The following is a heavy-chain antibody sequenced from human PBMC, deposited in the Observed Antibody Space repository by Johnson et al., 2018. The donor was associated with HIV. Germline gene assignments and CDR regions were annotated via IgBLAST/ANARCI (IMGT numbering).Heavy chain of an antibody. V-gene: IGHV3-15*01. CDR1: GFTFSNAW. J-gene: IGHJ3*01. CDR3: ARSRWADDAFDG. CDR2: IKSKTAGGTT. Sequence: VQLVESGGGLVKPGGSLRLSCAASGFTFSNAWMSWVRQAPGKGLEWVGRIKSKTAGGTTDYAAPVNGRFTISRDDSKNSLYLQMNSLKTEDTAVYYCARSRWADDAFDGWGQGTMVTVSS. D-gene: IGHD1-26*01.